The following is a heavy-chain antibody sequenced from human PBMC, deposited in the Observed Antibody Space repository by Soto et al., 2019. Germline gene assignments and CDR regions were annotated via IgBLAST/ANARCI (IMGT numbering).Heavy chain of an antibody. CDR3: ARTPQNYYDSSGSPYYFDY. CDR1: GFTVSSNH. CDR2: IYSGGST. D-gene: IGHD3-22*01. Sequence: RGSLRLSCAASGFTVSSNHMNWVRQAPGKGLDWVSVIYSGGSTYYADSVKGRFTISRDKSKNTLNLQMNSLRAEDTAVYFCARTPQNYYDSSGSPYYFDYWGQGTLVTVSS. V-gene: IGHV3-66*01. J-gene: IGHJ4*02.